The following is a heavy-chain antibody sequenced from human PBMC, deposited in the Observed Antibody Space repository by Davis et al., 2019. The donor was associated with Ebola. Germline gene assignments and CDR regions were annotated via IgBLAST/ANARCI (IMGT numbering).Heavy chain of an antibody. Sequence: PGGSLRLSCAASGFTFSNFGMHWVRQAPGKGLEYVSGISSNGGTTYYANSVKGRFSMSRDNWRNTLHLQMGSLRAEDMGVYYCAKRGGPELPHGMDVWGQGTTVTVTS. D-gene: IGHD2-15*01. V-gene: IGHV3-64*01. CDR1: GFTFSNFG. CDR3: AKRGGPELPHGMDV. CDR2: ISSNGGTT. J-gene: IGHJ6*02.